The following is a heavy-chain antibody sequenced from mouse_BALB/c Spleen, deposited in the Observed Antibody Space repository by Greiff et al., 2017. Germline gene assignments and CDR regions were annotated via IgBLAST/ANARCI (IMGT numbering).Heavy chain of an antibody. D-gene: IGHD1-1*01. Sequence: DVMLVESGGGLVKPGGSLKLSCAASGFTFSSYTMSWVRPTPEKRLEWVATISSGGSYTYYPDSVKGRFTLSRDNAKNTLYLQMSSLKSEDTAMYYCTRELYYDHYYAMDYWGQGTSVTVSS. CDR3: TRELYYDHYYAMDY. CDR1: GFTFSSYT. J-gene: IGHJ4*01. CDR2: ISSGGSYT. V-gene: IGHV5-6-4*01.